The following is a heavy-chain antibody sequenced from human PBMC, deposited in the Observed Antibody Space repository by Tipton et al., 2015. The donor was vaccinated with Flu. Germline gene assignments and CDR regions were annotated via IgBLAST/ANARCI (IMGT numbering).Heavy chain of an antibody. CDR3: ARVDYYDSSGQSPSKPFDM. V-gene: IGHV5-51*03. CDR2: VYLDDSDA. CDR1: GNSFTNYW. J-gene: IGHJ3*02. D-gene: IGHD6-19*01. Sequence: QLVQSGAEVKKPGESLKISCKAFGNSFTNYWIGWVRQKPGKGLEWMGIVYLDDSDARYRPSFQGQVTTSADKSINTAYLQWSSLKASDTAMYYCARVDYYDSSGQSPSKPFDMWGQGTMVTVSS.